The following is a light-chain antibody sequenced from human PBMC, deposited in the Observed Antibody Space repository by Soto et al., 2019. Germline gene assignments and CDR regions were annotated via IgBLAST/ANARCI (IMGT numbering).Light chain of an antibody. CDR2: RAS. J-gene: IGKJ1*01. V-gene: IGKV1-5*03. CDR1: QSISNW. CDR3: QEYKGT. Sequence: DIQMTQSPSTLSASVGDRVTITCRASQSISNWVAWYQQKPGKAPKLLIYRASNLQSGVPSKFSGSGSGTEFTLTISSLQPEDFATYYCQEYKGTFGQGTKVDSK.